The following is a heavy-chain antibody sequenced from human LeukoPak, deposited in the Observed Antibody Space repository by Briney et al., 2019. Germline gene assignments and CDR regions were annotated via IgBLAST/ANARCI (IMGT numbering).Heavy chain of an antibody. Sequence: ASVKLSCKASGYTFTGYYMHWVPQAPGQGLEWMGWMNPNSGNTGYAQKFQGRVTITRNTSISTAYMELSSLRSEDTAVYYCARAIAAAGVGYYYYYMDVWGKGTTVTVSS. CDR2: MNPNSGNT. CDR1: GYTFTGYY. V-gene: IGHV1-8*03. J-gene: IGHJ6*03. CDR3: ARAIAAAGVGYYYYYMDV. D-gene: IGHD6-13*01.